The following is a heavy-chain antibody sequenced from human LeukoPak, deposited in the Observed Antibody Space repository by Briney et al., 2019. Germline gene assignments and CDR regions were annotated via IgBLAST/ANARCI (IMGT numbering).Heavy chain of an antibody. CDR1: GASINNARYS. Sequence: SETLSLTCTLSGASINNARYSWTSIRPLPGKGLEWIGYIFSTGNTDYNPSLKSRLTISLDTPKNQFSLKLSSVTAADTAIYYCAREYDLLSGFSDWGQGTLVTVSS. CDR3: AREYDLLSGFSD. CDR2: IFSTGNT. V-gene: IGHV4-31*03. D-gene: IGHD3-3*01. J-gene: IGHJ4*02.